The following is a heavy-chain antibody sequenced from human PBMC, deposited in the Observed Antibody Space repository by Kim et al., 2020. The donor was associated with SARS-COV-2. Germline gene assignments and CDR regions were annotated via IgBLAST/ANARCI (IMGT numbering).Heavy chain of an antibody. Sequence: DSVKGRFTISRDNSKNTLYLQMNSLRAEDTAVYYCAKDIAAGTTGGWFDPWGQGTLVTVSS. V-gene: IGHV3-23*01. CDR3: AKDIAAGTTGGWFDP. D-gene: IGHD6-13*01. J-gene: IGHJ5*02.